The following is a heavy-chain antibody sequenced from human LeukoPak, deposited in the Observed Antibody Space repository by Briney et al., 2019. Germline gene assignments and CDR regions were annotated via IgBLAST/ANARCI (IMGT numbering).Heavy chain of an antibody. D-gene: IGHD2-21*01. CDR1: GFTFSAHA. V-gene: IGHV3-23*01. J-gene: IGHJ6*02. CDR2: IGSDNKP. Sequence: GGSLRLSSEDPGFTFSAHAMTWVRQAPGQGLEWVSSIGSDNKPHYSESVKGRFAISRDNSKSMLFLQLNSLRAEDTALYYCPRDLQNFVAMDALGQGTTVTVSS. CDR3: PRDLQNFVAMDA.